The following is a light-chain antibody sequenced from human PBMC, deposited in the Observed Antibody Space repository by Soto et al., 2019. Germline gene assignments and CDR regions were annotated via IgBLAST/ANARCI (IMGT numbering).Light chain of an antibody. CDR1: RNVGSK. V-gene: IGKV3-15*01. CDR2: SAS. J-gene: IGKJ1*01. Sequence: EIVMTQSPSTLSVSPGERATLSCRASRNVGSKLAWYMQKPGQSPRLLISSASTRAADFPARFSGSGSGTEFILTISSLQSEDFAFYYCQQYDDWPWTFGQGTNVDIK. CDR3: QQYDDWPWT.